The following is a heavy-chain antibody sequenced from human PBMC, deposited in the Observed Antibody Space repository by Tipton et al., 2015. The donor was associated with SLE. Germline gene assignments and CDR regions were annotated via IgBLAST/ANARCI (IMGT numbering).Heavy chain of an antibody. V-gene: IGHV3-21*01. CDR1: GFTFSSYS. D-gene: IGHD3-10*01. J-gene: IGHJ3*02. CDR2: ISSSSSYI. CDR3: ARDRASDDAFDI. Sequence: GSLRLSCAASGFTFSSYSMNWVRQAPGKGLEWVSSISSSSSYIYYADSVKGRFTISRDNAKNSLYLQMNSLRAEDTAVYYCARDRASDDAFDIWGQGTMVTVSS.